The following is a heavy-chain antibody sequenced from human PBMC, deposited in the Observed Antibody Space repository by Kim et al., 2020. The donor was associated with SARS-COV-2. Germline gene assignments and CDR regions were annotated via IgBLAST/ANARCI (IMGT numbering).Heavy chain of an antibody. CDR3: ARLGSSSWYFDS. V-gene: IGHV4-39*01. J-gene: IGHJ4*02. CDR2: IYYSGST. Sequence: SETLSLTCTVSSDSITRTSYYWVWIRQPTGKDLQWMGSIYYSGSTYYNPSLKSRLTISVDTSKNQFSLNLNSVTAADTALYYCARLGSSSWYFDSWGQGTLVTVSS. CDR1: SDSITRTSYY. D-gene: IGHD6-13*01.